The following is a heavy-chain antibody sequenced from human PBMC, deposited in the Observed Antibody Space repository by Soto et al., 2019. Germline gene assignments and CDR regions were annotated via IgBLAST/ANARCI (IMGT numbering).Heavy chain of an antibody. V-gene: IGHV3-74*01. J-gene: IGHJ4*02. CDR3: ARGPRVSSAGTGSH. CDR1: GFTFSAYW. CDR2: ISDYGSTA. Sequence: PGGSLRLSCAVSGFTFSAYWMPWVRQVPGKGLTWVSRISDYGSTATYADSVKGRFVISRDNAKNSLYLEINTLRADDSGLYYCARGPRVSSAGTGSHWGRGTLVAVSS. D-gene: IGHD6-13*01.